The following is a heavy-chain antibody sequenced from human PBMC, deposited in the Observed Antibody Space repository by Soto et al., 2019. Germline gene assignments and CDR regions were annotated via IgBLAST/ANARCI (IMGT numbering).Heavy chain of an antibody. CDR3: ARDSYPGYNWNYYGMDV. Sequence: GGSLRLSCAASGFTFSSYAMHWVRQAPGKGLEWVAVISYDGSNKYYADSVKGRFTISRDNSKNTLYLQMNSLRAEDTAVYYCARDSYPGYNWNYYGMDVWGQGTTVTVSS. D-gene: IGHD1-20*01. V-gene: IGHV3-30-3*01. J-gene: IGHJ6*02. CDR1: GFTFSSYA. CDR2: ISYDGSNK.